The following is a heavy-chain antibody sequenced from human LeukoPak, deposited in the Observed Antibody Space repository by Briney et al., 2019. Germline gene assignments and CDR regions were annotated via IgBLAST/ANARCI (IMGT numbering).Heavy chain of an antibody. D-gene: IGHD5-24*01. CDR2: INQDGTEK. CDR1: GFTVSSYW. CDR3: ARERWLQLWYFDY. J-gene: IGHJ4*02. V-gene: IGHV3-7*01. Sequence: PGGSLRLSCAVSGFTVSSYWMSWVRQAPGKGLEWVASINQDGTEKKYVDSVKGRFTISRDKAKNSLHLQMSSLRAEDTAVYYCARERWLQLWYFDYWGQGTLVTVSS.